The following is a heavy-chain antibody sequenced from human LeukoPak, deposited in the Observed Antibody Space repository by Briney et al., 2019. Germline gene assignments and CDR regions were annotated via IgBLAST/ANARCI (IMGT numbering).Heavy chain of an antibody. D-gene: IGHD3-10*01. V-gene: IGHV4-30-2*01. CDR1: GVSISSGAYY. CDR3: ARDIGIISGY. Sequence: SETLSLTCTVSGVSISSGAYYWSWIRQPPGKGLEWIGYIYHGGSTYYNPSLKSRVTMSVDRSKNQFSLMLSSVTAADTAVYYCARDIGIISGYWGQGTLVTVSS. J-gene: IGHJ4*02. CDR2: IYHGGST.